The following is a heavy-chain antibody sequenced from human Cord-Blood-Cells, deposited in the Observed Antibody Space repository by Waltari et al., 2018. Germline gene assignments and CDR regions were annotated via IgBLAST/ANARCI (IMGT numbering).Heavy chain of an antibody. V-gene: IGHV1-69*01. J-gene: IGHJ4*02. CDR1: GGTFSSYA. CDR3: ARDLGDGSSSWYFDY. Sequence: QVQLVQSGAEVKKPGASVKVSCKASGGTFSSYASSWVRPAPGQGLEWMGGIIPIFGTANYAQKFQGRVTITADESTSTAYMELSSLRSEDTAVYYCARDLGDGSSSWYFDYWGQGTLVTVSS. CDR2: IIPIFGTA. D-gene: IGHD6-13*01.